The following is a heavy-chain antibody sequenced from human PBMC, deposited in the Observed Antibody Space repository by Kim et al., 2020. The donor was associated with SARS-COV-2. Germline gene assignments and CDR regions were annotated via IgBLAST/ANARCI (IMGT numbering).Heavy chain of an antibody. CDR2: IIPILGIA. CDR3: ARGKLYYYFDY. V-gene: IGHV1-69*02. D-gene: IGHD2-8*01. CDR1: GGTFSSYT. Sequence: SVKVSCKASGGTFSSYTISWVRQAPGQGLEWMGRIIPILGIANYAQKFQGRVTITADKSTSTAYMELSSLRSEDTAVYYCARGKLYYYFDYWGQGTLVTVSS. J-gene: IGHJ4*02.